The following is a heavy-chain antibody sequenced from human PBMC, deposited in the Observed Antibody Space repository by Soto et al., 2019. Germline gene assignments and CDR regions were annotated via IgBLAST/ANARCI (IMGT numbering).Heavy chain of an antibody. CDR2: ISAYNGNT. V-gene: IGHV1-18*04. CDR3: ARARTYYDFWSGPVSVSGMDV. Sequence: ASVKVSCKASGYTFTSYGISWVRQAPGQGLEWMGWISAYNGNTNYAQKLQGRVTMTTDTSTSTAYMELRSLRSDDTAVYYCARARTYYDFWSGPVSVSGMDVWGHGTTVTVSS. CDR1: GYTFTSYG. J-gene: IGHJ6*02. D-gene: IGHD3-3*01.